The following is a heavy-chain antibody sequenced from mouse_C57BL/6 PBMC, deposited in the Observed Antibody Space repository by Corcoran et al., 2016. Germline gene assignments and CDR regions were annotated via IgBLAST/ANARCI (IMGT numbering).Heavy chain of an antibody. V-gene: IGHV1-19*01. CDR1: GYTFTDYY. CDR2: INPYNGGT. Sequence: EVQLQQSGPVLVKPGASVKLSCKASGYTFTDYYMNWVKQSHGKGLEWIGVINPYNGGTSYNQKFKGKATLTVDKSSSTAYMELNSLTSEDSAVYYCARAGTFDYWGQGTTLTVSS. CDR3: ARAGTFDY. J-gene: IGHJ2*01.